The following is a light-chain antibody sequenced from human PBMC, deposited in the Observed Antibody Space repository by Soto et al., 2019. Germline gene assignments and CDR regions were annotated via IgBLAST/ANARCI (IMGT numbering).Light chain of an antibody. CDR1: SSDVGGYNF. Sequence: QSALTQPASVSGSPRQSITISCTGTSSDVGGYNFVSWYQQHPGKAPKLMLYNVYDRPSGISHRFSGSRSGNTASLTISGLQAEDEAHYYCNSYTSSSTLVFGGGTKLTVL. CDR3: NSYTSSSTLV. J-gene: IGLJ2*01. CDR2: NVY. V-gene: IGLV2-14*03.